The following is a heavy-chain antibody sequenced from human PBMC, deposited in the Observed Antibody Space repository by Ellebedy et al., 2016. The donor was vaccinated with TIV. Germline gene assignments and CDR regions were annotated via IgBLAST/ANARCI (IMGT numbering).Heavy chain of an antibody. V-gene: IGHV3-21*01. CDR1: GFTFSSHT. Sequence: PGGSLRLSCAASGFTFSSHTMNWVRQAPGKGLEWISLIDGSSTSIYYADSVRGRFIISRDNAKNSVYLQMDSLRGEDTAVYYCAREGDQGLLADYWGQGTLVTVSS. CDR2: IDGSSTSI. D-gene: IGHD6-19*01. J-gene: IGHJ4*02. CDR3: AREGDQGLLADY.